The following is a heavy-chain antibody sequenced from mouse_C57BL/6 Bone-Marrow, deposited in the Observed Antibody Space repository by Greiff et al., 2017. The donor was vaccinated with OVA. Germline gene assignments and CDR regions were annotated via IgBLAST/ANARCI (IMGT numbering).Heavy chain of an antibody. CDR2: IDPSDSYT. CDR1: GYTFTSYW. D-gene: IGHD2-3*01. CDR3: ARDGYYPY. J-gene: IGHJ3*01. V-gene: IGHV1-69*01. Sequence: QVQLQQPGAELVMPGASVKLSCKASGYTFTSYWMHWVKQRPGQGLEWIGEIDPSDSYTNYNQKFKGKSTLTVDKSSSTAYMQLSSLTSEDSAVYYCARDGYYPYWGQGTLVTVSA.